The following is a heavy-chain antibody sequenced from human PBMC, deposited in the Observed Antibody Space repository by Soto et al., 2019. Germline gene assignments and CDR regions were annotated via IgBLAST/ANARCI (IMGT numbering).Heavy chain of an antibody. CDR2: INSDGSST. Sequence: GGSLRLSCVASGFSFSNYCMHWVRQVPGKGLVWVSHINSDGSSTGYADSVKVRFTITRDNANNTLYVQMNSLRAEDTAVYYCARGGDTGARPISFWGQGTQVTVSS. V-gene: IGHV3-74*01. CDR3: ARGGDTGARPISF. CDR1: GFSFSNYC. D-gene: IGHD6-6*01. J-gene: IGHJ4*02.